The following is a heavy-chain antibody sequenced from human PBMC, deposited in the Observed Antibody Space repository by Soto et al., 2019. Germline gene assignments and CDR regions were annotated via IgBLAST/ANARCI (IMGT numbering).Heavy chain of an antibody. CDR2: IYWDDDK. CDR1: GFSLSTSGMN. Sequence: QITLKESGPTLVKPTQTLTLTCTFSGFSLSTSGMNVGWIRQPPGKALEWLALIYWDDDKRYSPSLKSRLTFSKDTSKNQVVLTMTNMDPEDTATYYCAHIEGSTFDYWGQGTLVTVSS. V-gene: IGHV2-5*02. J-gene: IGHJ4*02. CDR3: AHIEGSTFDY. D-gene: IGHD2-2*01.